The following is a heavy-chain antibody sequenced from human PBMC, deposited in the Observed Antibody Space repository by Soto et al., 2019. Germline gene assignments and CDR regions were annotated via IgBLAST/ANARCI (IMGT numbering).Heavy chain of an antibody. J-gene: IGHJ4*02. CDR3: ARDVRKGGYSYGFDS. Sequence: SETLSLTCTVSGGSISSYYWNWVRQSPGKGLEWIGCVYDSGTTNYNPSLKSRVTISVDTSKNKFSLKLSSVTAADTAVYYCARDVRKGGYSYGFDSWGQGTLVTV. D-gene: IGHD5-18*01. CDR2: VYDSGTT. V-gene: IGHV4-59*01. CDR1: GGSISSYY.